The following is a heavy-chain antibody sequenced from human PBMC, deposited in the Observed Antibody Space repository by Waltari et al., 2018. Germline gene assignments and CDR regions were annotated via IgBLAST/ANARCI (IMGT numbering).Heavy chain of an antibody. D-gene: IGHD2-21*02. CDR1: GGSFSGYF. CDR3: ARGGWGQLADS. Sequence: QVKLQQWGTRLLKPSETLSLTCGVYGGSFSGYFWNWIRQPPGQGLEWIGEINHRGTTKFNPSLKSRVTISLDTSKNQFSLKLTSVTAADTAVYYCARGGWGQLADSWGQGTLVTVSS. CDR2: INHRGTT. V-gene: IGHV4-34*02. J-gene: IGHJ5*02.